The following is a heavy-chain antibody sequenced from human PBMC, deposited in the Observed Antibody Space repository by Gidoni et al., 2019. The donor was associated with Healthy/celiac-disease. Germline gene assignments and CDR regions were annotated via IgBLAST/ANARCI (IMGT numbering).Heavy chain of an antibody. CDR3: ARDRETLYYDYVWGSYRHWGFDY. J-gene: IGHJ4*02. CDR2: ISSSSSYI. Sequence: EVQLVESGGGLVKPGGFLRLSCAASAFTFSSYSINWVRQAPGKGLEWVSSISSSSSYIYYADSVKGRFTISRDNAKNSLYLQMNSLRAEDTAVYYCARDRETLYYDYVWGSYRHWGFDYWGQGTLVTVSS. D-gene: IGHD3-16*02. CDR1: AFTFSSYS. V-gene: IGHV3-21*01.